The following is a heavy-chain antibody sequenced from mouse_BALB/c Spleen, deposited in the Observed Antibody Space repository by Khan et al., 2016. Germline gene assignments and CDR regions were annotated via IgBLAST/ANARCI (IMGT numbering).Heavy chain of an antibody. D-gene: IGHD1-1*01. CDR3: TCYYGSSDGFDY. CDR2: IYPGNSDT. J-gene: IGHJ4*01. Sequence: VQLKESGTVLARPGTSVKLSCKASGYSFTSYWMHWVKQRPGQGLEWIGAIYPGNSDTRYNQKFKVKAKLTAVTSVSTAYMQLTSLTTEDSAVYYCTCYYGSSDGFDYWGQGTSVTVSA. V-gene: IGHV1-5*01. CDR1: GYSFTSYW.